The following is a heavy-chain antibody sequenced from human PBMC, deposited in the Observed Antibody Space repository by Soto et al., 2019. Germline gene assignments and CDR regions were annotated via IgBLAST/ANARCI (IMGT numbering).Heavy chain of an antibody. V-gene: IGHV4-4*07. CDR1: GASITGSSY. D-gene: IGHD2-8*02. CDR3: ARGMTPPGAPAWYYFDS. Sequence: SETLSLTCTASGASITGSSYWSWIRQPAGKGLEWIGRFSLSGTTNYNPSLRSRVTMSADVSKNQFSLRLPSVTAADTALYYCARGMTPPGAPAWYYFDSWGQGTLVNVS. J-gene: IGHJ4*02. CDR2: FSLSGTT.